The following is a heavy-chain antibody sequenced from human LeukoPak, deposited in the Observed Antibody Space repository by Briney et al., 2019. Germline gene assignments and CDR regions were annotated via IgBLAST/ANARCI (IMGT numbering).Heavy chain of an antibody. CDR3: ARGRAAAAY. CDR2: INHSGST. D-gene: IGHD6-13*01. J-gene: IGHJ4*02. Sequence: SETLSLTCAVYGGSFSGYYWSWIRRPPGKGLEWIGEINHSGSTNYNPSLKSRVTISVDTSKNQFSLKLSSVTAADTAVYYCARGRAAAAYWGQGTLVTVSS. CDR1: GGSFSGYY. V-gene: IGHV4-34*01.